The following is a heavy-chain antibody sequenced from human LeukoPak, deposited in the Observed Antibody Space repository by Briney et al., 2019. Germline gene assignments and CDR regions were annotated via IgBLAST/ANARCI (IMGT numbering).Heavy chain of an antibody. CDR1: GFTFSHYW. J-gene: IGHJ4*02. CDR2: TSGDGSST. Sequence: GGSLRLSCAVSGFTFSHYWMHWVRQAPGKGLVWVSRTSGDGSSTTYADSVKGQFTISRDNAKNTLYLQMSSLTAEDTAVYFCAGTSTGVYFDYWGRGAVVTVSS. V-gene: IGHV3-74*01. D-gene: IGHD3-3*01. CDR3: AGTSTGVYFDY.